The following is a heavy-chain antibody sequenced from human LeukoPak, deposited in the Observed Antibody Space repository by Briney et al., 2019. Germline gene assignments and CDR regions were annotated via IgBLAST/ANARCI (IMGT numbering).Heavy chain of an antibody. Sequence: GGSLRLSCAASGFTFSSYAMSWVRQAPGKGLEWVSGISGSGGNTYFADSVKGRFTISRDNSKNTLYLQMNSLRAEDTAVYYCAKDPRPNYYDSSGYQGPRGYWGQGTLVTVSS. J-gene: IGHJ4*02. D-gene: IGHD3-22*01. CDR1: GFTFSSYA. CDR2: ISGSGGNT. CDR3: AKDPRPNYYDSSGYQGPRGY. V-gene: IGHV3-23*01.